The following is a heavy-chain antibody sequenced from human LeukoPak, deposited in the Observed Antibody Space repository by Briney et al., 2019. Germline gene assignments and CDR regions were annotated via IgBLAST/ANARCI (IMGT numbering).Heavy chain of an antibody. J-gene: IGHJ4*02. CDR3: ARTSDYVWGSYRYPTGFDY. D-gene: IGHD3-16*02. Sequence: GASVKVSCKASGYTFTSYGISLVQQAPGQGLEWMGWISAYNGNTNYAQKLQGRVTMTTDTSTSTAYMELRSLRSDDTAVYYCARTSDYVWGSYRYPTGFDYWGQGTLVTVSS. V-gene: IGHV1-18*01. CDR1: GYTFTSYG. CDR2: ISAYNGNT.